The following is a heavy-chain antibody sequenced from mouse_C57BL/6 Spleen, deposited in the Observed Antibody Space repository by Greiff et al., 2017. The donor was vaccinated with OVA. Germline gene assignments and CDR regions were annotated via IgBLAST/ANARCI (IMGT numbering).Heavy chain of an antibody. V-gene: IGHV5-9-1*02. CDR1: GFTFSSYA. D-gene: IGHD3-2*02. J-gene: IGHJ3*01. CDR3: TRDGGGSSGYGFAY. Sequence: EVQGVESGAGLVKPGGSLKLSCAASGFTFSSYAMSWVRQTPEKRLEWVAYISSGGDYIYYADTVKGRFTISRDNARNTLYLQMSSLKSEDTAMYYCTRDGGGSSGYGFAYWGQGTLVTVSA. CDR2: ISSGGDYI.